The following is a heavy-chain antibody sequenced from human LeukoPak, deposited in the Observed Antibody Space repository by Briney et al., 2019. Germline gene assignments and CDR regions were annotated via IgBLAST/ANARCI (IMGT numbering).Heavy chain of an antibody. D-gene: IGHD1-26*01. Sequence: SETLSLTCTVSGGSISSGDYYWSWIRQPPGKGLEWIGYIYYSGSTYYNPSLKSRVTISVDTSKNQFSLKLSSVTAADTAVYYCARMVGALDAFDIWGQGTMVTVSS. CDR3: ARMVGALDAFDI. CDR1: GGSISSGDYY. V-gene: IGHV4-30-4*01. J-gene: IGHJ3*02. CDR2: IYYSGST.